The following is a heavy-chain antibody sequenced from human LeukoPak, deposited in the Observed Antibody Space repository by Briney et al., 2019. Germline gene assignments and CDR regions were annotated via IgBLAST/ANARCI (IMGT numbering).Heavy chain of an antibody. J-gene: IGHJ4*02. V-gene: IGHV3-21*01. CDR2: ISSSSSYI. CDR1: GFTFSSYS. CDR3: ARENDYGDLGPDY. D-gene: IGHD4-17*01. Sequence: GGSLRLSCAASGFTFSSYSMNWVRQAPGKGLEWVSSISSSSSYIYYADSVKGRFTISRDNAKNSLYLQMNSLRAEDTAVYYCARENDYGDLGPDYWGQGTLVTVSS.